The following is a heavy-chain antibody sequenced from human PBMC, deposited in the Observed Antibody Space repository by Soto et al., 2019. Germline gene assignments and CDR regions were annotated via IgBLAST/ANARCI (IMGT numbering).Heavy chain of an antibody. CDR3: ASRTYAMDV. CDR1: GGSISSSNW. Sequence: QVQLQESGPGLVKPSGTLSLTCAVSGGSISSSNWWSWVRQLPGKGLEWIGEIFHNGNTYSNPSLTGRVTMSVDKSKNQFSLNLNSVTAADTAVYYCASRTYAMDVWGQGTTVTVSS. J-gene: IGHJ6*02. V-gene: IGHV4-4*02. CDR2: IFHNGNT.